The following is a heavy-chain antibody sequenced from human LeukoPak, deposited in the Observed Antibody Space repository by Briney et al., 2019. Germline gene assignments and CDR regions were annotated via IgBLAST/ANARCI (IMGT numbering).Heavy chain of an antibody. V-gene: IGHV1-18*01. D-gene: IGHD3-10*01. J-gene: IGHJ4*02. CDR1: GYTLTELS. Sequence: ASVKVSCKVSGYTLTELSMHWVRQAPGQGLEWMGWISGYNGNANYAQKFQGRVTMTTDTSTSTAYMELRSLRSDDTAVYYCARTTKTRFGELLGYWGQGTLVTVSS. CDR2: ISGYNGNA. CDR3: ARTTKTRFGELLGY.